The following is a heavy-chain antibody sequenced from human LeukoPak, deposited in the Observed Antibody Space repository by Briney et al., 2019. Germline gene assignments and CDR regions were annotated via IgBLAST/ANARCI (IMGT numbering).Heavy chain of an antibody. Sequence: GGSLRLSCAASGFTVSSNYMSWVRQAPGKGLEWVSGINWNGGSTGYADSVKGRFTISRDNAKNSLYLQMNSLRAEDTALYYCARTEAADCSSTSCYVFDYWGQGTLVTVSS. CDR1: GFTVSSNY. CDR3: ARTEAADCSSTSCYVFDY. CDR2: INWNGGST. D-gene: IGHD2-2*01. V-gene: IGHV3-20*04. J-gene: IGHJ4*02.